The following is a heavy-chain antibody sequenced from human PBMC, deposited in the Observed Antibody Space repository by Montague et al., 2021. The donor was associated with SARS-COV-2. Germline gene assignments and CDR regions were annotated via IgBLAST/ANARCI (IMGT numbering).Heavy chain of an antibody. V-gene: IGHV3-30-3*01. CDR3: ARDLLRHKGGFDS. J-gene: IGHJ4*02. CDR1: GFTSTSYS. D-gene: IGHD2/OR15-2a*01. Sequence: SLRLSCAASGFTSTSYSMNWVRQAPGKGLEALSVISSDGSYKYYADSVKGRFTISRDNSRNTLYLQMNSLRPEDTAVYYCARDLLRHKGGFDSWGQGTLVTVSS. CDR2: ISSDGSYK.